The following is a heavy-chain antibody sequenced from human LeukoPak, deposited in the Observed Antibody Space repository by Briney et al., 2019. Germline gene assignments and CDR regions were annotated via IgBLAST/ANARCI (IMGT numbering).Heavy chain of an antibody. CDR1: GYSFTAQY. D-gene: IGHD3-3*02. J-gene: IGHJ4*02. V-gene: IGHV1-2*02. CDR3: ASYPKSVSTPPLDC. CDR2: INPNNGDT. Sequence: GSVKVSCEASGYSFTAQYMHWLRQAPGQGLEWMGWINPNNGDTEYAQSLLGRVIMTRDTSTITTYMQMSSLRSDETAGYFCASYPKSVSTPPLDCWCQETLVIVSS.